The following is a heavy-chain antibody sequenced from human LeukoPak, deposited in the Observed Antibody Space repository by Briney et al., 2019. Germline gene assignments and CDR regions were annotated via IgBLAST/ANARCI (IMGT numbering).Heavy chain of an antibody. CDR3: ARAGGFFSPFGY. D-gene: IGHD3-16*01. V-gene: IGHV4-31*03. J-gene: IGHJ4*02. CDR1: GGSISSGGYY. CDR2: IYYSGST. Sequence: SQTLSLTCTVSGGSISSGGYYWSSIRQHPGKGLEWIGYIYYSGSTYYNPSLKSRVTISVDTSKNQFSLKLSSVTAADTAVYYCARAGGFFSPFGYWGQGTLVTVSS.